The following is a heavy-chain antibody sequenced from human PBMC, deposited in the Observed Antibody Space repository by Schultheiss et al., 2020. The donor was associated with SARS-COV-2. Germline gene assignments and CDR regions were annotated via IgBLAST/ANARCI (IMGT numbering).Heavy chain of an antibody. CDR3: ARDSAIFGHGAGYYYGMDV. CDR1: GFTFSSYW. D-gene: IGHD3-3*01. Sequence: GGSLRLSCAASGFTFSSYWMSWVRQAPGKGLEWVSYISSSSSTIYYADSVKGRFTISRDNAKNSLYLQMNSLRDEDTAVYYCARDSAIFGHGAGYYYGMDVWGQGTTVTVSS. V-gene: IGHV3-48*02. CDR2: ISSSSSTI. J-gene: IGHJ6*02.